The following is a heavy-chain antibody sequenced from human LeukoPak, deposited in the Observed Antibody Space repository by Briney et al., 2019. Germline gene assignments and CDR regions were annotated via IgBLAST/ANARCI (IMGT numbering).Heavy chain of an antibody. CDR1: GFTFSSYG. J-gene: IGHJ4*02. Sequence: PGTSLRLSCAASGFTFSSYGMHWVRQAPGKGLEWVTFISHDGTNKYYADSVKGRFTISRDNSKNTLYLQMNSLRAEDTALYYCAKDGLPYSGSRYYFDYWGQGTLATVSS. CDR3: AKDGLPYSGSRYYFDY. V-gene: IGHV3-30*18. CDR2: ISHDGTNK. D-gene: IGHD1-26*01.